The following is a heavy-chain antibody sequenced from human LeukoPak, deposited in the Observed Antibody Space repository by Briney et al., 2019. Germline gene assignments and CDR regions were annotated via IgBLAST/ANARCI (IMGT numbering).Heavy chain of an antibody. CDR1: GGSISSSSYY. Sequence: PSETLSLTCTVSGGSISSSSYYWGWIRQPPGKGLEWIGSIYYSGSTYYNPSLKSRDTISVDTSKNQFSLKLSSVTAADTAVYYCARQYWGSGWSRPLEYWGQGTLVTVSS. D-gene: IGHD6-19*01. J-gene: IGHJ4*02. CDR2: IYYSGST. CDR3: ARQYWGSGWSRPLEY. V-gene: IGHV4-39*01.